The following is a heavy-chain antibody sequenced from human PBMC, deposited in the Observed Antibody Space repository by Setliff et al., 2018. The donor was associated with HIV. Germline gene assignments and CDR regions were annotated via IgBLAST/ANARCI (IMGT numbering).Heavy chain of an antibody. V-gene: IGHV4-31*03. CDR3: ARGFCSGGFCHPNFYHYMDV. CDR2: IYSSGTK. D-gene: IGHD2-15*01. J-gene: IGHJ6*03. CDR1: GVTSGDYY. Sequence: PSETLSLTCTFSGVTSGDYYWTWIRQHPVKGLEWIGYIYSSGTKYYNPSLKSRLAISLDTSKNQFPLNLKSVTAADAAVYYCARGFCSGGFCHPNFYHYMDVWGKGTTVTVSS.